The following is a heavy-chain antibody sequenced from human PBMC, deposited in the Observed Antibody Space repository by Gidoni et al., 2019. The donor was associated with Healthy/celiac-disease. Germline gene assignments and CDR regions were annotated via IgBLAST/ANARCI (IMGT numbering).Heavy chain of an antibody. J-gene: IGHJ4*02. D-gene: IGHD4-17*01. CDR1: GGTFSSYT. V-gene: IGHV1-69*08. CDR3: AREWGFGDPRGKYFDY. CDR2: IIPILGIA. Sequence: QVQLVQSGAEVKKPGSSVKVSCKASGGTFSSYTISWVRQAPGQGLEWMGRIIPILGIANYAQKFQGRVTITADKSTSTAYMELSSLRSEDTAVYYCAREWGFGDPRGKYFDYWGQGTLVTVSS.